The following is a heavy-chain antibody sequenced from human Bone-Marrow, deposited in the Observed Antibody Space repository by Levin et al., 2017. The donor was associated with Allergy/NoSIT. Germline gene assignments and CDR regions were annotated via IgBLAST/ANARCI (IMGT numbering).Heavy chain of an antibody. CDR2: IWYGGSDK. J-gene: IGHJ4*02. D-gene: IGHD6-13*01. Sequence: GGSLRLSCAASGFIFSSYGMHWVRQAPGKGLEWVAVIWYGGSDKYYTDSVKGRFTISRDNSKNTLYLQMDSLRAEETAVYYCARTARSWYPLFEQWGQGTRDPVS. CDR3: ARTARSWYPLFEQ. CDR1: GFIFSSYG. V-gene: IGHV3-33*01.